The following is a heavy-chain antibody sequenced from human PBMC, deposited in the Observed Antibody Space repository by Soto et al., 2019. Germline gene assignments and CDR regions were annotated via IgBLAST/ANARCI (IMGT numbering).Heavy chain of an antibody. CDR3: ARHGIVGATTSYFYY. D-gene: IGHD1-26*01. J-gene: IGHJ4*02. Sequence: GESLKISCKGSEYSFSTYWIAWVRQMPGKGLEWMGIIYPGDFDTRYSPSFQGQVTISADKSINTAYLQWSSLKASDTAMYYCARHGIVGATTSYFYYRGQRAQVTVSS. V-gene: IGHV5-51*01. CDR1: EYSFSTYW. CDR2: IYPGDFDT.